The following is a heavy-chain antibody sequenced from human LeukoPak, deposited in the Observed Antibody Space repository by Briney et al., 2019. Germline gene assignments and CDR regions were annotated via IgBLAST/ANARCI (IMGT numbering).Heavy chain of an antibody. CDR2: ISYDGSNK. J-gene: IGHJ3*02. V-gene: IGHV3-30*01. CDR1: RFTFSSYA. CDR3: AXXXXXGXXPFGAFDI. D-gene: IGHD3-16*01. Sequence: GGSLRLSCAASRFTFSSYAMHWVRQAPGKGLEWVAVISYDGSNKYYADSAKGRFTISRDNSKNTLYRQMNSLRAEDTAVYYCAXXXXXGXXPFGAFDIWGQGTMVTVSS.